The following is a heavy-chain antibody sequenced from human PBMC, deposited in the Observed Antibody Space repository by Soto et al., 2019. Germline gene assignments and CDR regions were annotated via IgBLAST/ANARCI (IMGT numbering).Heavy chain of an antibody. V-gene: IGHV3-53*01. J-gene: IGHJ3*01. D-gene: IGHD4-4*01. Sequence: ESGGGLIPPGGSLRLSCAVSGLTVSGKKYVAWVRQAPGKGLEWVSGFYDLDGTYYADSLKGRFTTSGDSSRTIVYLQMNDLRPEDTAVYYCATWHLQEHAYDVWGQGTTVTVSS. CDR3: ATWHLQEHAYDV. CDR2: FYDLDGT. CDR1: GLTVSGKKY.